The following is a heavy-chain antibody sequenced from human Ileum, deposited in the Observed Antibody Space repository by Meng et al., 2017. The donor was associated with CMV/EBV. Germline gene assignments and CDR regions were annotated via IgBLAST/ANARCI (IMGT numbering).Heavy chain of an antibody. CDR2: ICSGDTT. CDR1: GFTASH. D-gene: IGHD6-13*01. CDR3: AKVWYFLGIAAAGTPGDSDY. Sequence: GESLKISCTVSGFTASHMNWVRQAPGKGPEWISVICSGDTTHYAHSVKDRFTISRDNSKNTLYLQMNSLRAEDTAVYYCAKVWYFLGIAAAGTPGDSDYWGQGTLVTVSS. V-gene: IGHV3-53*01. J-gene: IGHJ4*02.